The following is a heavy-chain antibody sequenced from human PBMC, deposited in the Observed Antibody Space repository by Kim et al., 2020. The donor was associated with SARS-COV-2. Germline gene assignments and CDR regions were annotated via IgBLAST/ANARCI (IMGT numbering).Heavy chain of an antibody. Sequence: GGSLRLSCAASGFTFSSYSMNWVRQAPGKGLEWVSSISSSSSYIYYADSVKGRFTISRDNAKNSLYLQMNSLRAEDTAVYYCASASSSSWFPFDYWGQGTLVTVSS. V-gene: IGHV3-21*01. CDR1: GFTFSSYS. CDR2: ISSSSSYI. J-gene: IGHJ4*02. CDR3: ASASSSSWFPFDY. D-gene: IGHD6-13*01.